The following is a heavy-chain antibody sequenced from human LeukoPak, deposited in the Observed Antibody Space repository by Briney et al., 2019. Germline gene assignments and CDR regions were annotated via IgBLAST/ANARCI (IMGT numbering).Heavy chain of an antibody. V-gene: IGHV1-18*01. J-gene: IGHJ4*02. CDR2: ISAYNGKT. D-gene: IGHD2-2*02. CDR1: GYTFINYG. Sequence: AAVKVSCKASGYTFINYGISGLRQAPGQGLEGRGWISAYNGKTKNAKKVQGRVTMTTDPSTSTAYMALRSLRSDDPAVYYCARAEGKRRYQLLYGGIDYWGQGTLVTVSS. CDR3: ARAEGKRRYQLLYGGIDY.